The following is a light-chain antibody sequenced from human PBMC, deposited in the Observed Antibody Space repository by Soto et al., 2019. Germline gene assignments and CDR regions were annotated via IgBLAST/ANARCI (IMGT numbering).Light chain of an antibody. Sequence: QSALTQPASVSGSPGQSITISCTGTSSDVGGYNYVSWYQQHPGKAPKLMIYDASNRPSGVSNRFSGSKSGNTASLTISGLQAEDEADYYCSSYTSSSTPRVFGGGTQLTVL. J-gene: IGLJ3*02. CDR3: SSYTSSSTPRV. CDR2: DAS. V-gene: IGLV2-14*01. CDR1: SSDVGGYNY.